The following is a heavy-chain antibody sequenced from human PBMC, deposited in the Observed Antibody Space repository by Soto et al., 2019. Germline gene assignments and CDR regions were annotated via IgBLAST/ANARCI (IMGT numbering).Heavy chain of an antibody. J-gene: IGHJ6*02. CDR3: ARSSSSFEYYYYGMDV. D-gene: IGHD6-6*01. Sequence: SVKVSCKASGGTFSSYAISWVRQAPGQGLEWMGGIIPIFGTANYAQKFQGRVTITADESTSTAYMELSSLRSEDTAVYYCARSSSSFEYYYYGMDVWGQGTTVTVSS. V-gene: IGHV1-69*13. CDR2: IIPIFGTA. CDR1: GGTFSSYA.